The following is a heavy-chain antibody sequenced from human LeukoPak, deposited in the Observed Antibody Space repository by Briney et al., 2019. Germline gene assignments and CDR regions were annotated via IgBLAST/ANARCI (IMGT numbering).Heavy chain of an antibody. CDR3: ARRSRAYWFDP. J-gene: IGHJ5*02. CDR2: IWYDGSNK. Sequence: PGGSLRLSRAASGFTFSSYGMHWVRQAPGKGLEWAAVIWYDGSNKYYADSAKGRFTISRDNSKNTLYLQMNSLRAEDTAVYYCARRSRAYWFDPWGQGTLVTVSS. V-gene: IGHV3-33*01. CDR1: GFTFSSYG.